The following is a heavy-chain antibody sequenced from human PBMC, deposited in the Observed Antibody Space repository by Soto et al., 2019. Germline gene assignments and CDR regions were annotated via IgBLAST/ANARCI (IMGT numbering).Heavy chain of an antibody. V-gene: IGHV3-9*01. D-gene: IGHD6-13*01. J-gene: IGHJ1*01. CDR2: INWNSGSI. Sequence: EVQLVESGGGLVQPGRSLRLSCAASGFTFDDYAMHWVRQVPGKGLEWVSGINWNSGSIGYGDSMKGRFAISRDNAKNSLHLQMNSLSAEDTAVYYCVKDESINWYSGHFRHWGQGTLVTVSS. CDR3: VKDESINWYSGHFRH. CDR1: GFTFDDYA.